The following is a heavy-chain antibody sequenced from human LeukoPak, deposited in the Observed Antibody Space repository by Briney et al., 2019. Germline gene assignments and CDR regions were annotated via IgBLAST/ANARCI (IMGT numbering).Heavy chain of an antibody. Sequence: GGSLRLSCATSGFIFNNYAMSWVRQPPGKGLEWVSAISGSGRDTYYADSVKGRFTISRDNSKNTLYLQMNSLRAEDTAVYYCAREWSFDYWGQGTLVTVSS. CDR3: AREWSFDY. V-gene: IGHV3-23*01. CDR2: ISGSGRDT. CDR1: GFIFNNYA. J-gene: IGHJ4*02. D-gene: IGHD3-3*01.